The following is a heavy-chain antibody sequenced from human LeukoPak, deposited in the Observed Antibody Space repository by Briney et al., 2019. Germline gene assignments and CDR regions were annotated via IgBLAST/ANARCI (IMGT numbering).Heavy chain of an antibody. V-gene: IGHV3-23*01. J-gene: IGHJ4*02. CDR1: EFTFSSYA. CDR3: AKDAAAAGKGDFDY. CDR2: ISGSGGST. Sequence: PGGSLKLSCAASEFTFSSYAMSWVRQAPGKGLEWVSAISGSGGSTYYADSVKGRFTISRDNSKNTLYLQMNSLRAEDTAVYYCAKDAAAAGKGDFDYWGQGTLVTVSS. D-gene: IGHD6-13*01.